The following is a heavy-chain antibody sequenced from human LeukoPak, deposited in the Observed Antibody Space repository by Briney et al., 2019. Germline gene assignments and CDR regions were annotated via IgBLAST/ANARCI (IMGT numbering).Heavy chain of an antibody. V-gene: IGHV4-59*01. J-gene: IGHJ4*02. CDR2: IYYSGST. CDR1: GGSISSYY. CDR3: ATMTTVRYFGY. D-gene: IGHD4-11*01. Sequence: SETLSLTCTDSGGSISSYYWSWIRQPPGKGLEWIGYIYYSGSTNYNPSLKSRVTISVDTSKNQFSLKLSSVTAADTAVYYCATMTTVRYFGYWGQGTLVTVSS.